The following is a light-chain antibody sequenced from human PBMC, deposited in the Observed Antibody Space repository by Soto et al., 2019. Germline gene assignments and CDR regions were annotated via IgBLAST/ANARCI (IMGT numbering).Light chain of an antibody. CDR1: NSDVDDYRY. CDR2: GVN. CDR3: QSYDSTLDARYV. V-gene: IGLV2-11*01. J-gene: IGLJ1*01. Sequence: QSALTQPRSVSGSPGQSLTISCTGTNSDVDDYRYVSWYQQFPGKAPKLVIYGVNQRPSGVPNRFSASNSDNTASLTISGLQAEDEADYYCQSYDSTLDARYVFGTGTKLTVL.